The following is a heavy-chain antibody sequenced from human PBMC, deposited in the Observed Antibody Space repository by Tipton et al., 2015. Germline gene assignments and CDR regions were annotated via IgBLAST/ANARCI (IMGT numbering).Heavy chain of an antibody. D-gene: IGHD1-26*01. CDR3: VRDWDPWSEDLTFNH. CDR1: GYPFTSYS. V-gene: IGHV1-3*04. J-gene: IGHJ4*02. CDR2: VLTGNGGT. Sequence: QSGPEVKKPGASVKVSCKASGYPFTSYSMHWVRQAPGQGLEWMGWVLTGNGGTKYAQKFVGRLNITRDTSATTSYLALSGLTSEDTAVYFCVRDWDPWSEDLTFNHWGQGTLVTVSS.